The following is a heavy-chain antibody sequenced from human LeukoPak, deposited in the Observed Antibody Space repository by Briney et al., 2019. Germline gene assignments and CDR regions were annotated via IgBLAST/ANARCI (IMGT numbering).Heavy chain of an antibody. Sequence: GGSLRLSCAASGFTFSSYSMNWVRQAPGKGLEWVSYISSSSSTIYYADSVKGRFTISRDNAKNSLYLQMSSLRAEDTAVYYCASNPPTVTTPPLLYWGQGTLVTVSS. CDR2: ISSSSSTI. CDR1: GFTFSSYS. CDR3: ASNPPTVTTPPLLY. D-gene: IGHD4-17*01. J-gene: IGHJ4*02. V-gene: IGHV3-48*01.